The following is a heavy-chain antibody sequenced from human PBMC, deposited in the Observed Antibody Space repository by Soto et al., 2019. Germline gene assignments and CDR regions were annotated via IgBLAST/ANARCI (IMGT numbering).Heavy chain of an antibody. J-gene: IGHJ4*02. CDR1: GFTFSSAW. D-gene: IGHD3-3*01. V-gene: IGHV3-15*01. Sequence: PRLSCAASGFTFSSAWMNWVRQAPGKGLEWVGRVKSKTDGGTTDYAAPVKDRFSISRDDSKNTLFLQMNSLKTEDTAVYYCTTDRATIFGVAFDYWGQGTLVTVSS. CDR3: TTDRATIFGVAFDY. CDR2: VKSKTDGGTT.